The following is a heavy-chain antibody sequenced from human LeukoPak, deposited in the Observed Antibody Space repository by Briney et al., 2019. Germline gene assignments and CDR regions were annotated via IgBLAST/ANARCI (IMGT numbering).Heavy chain of an antibody. D-gene: IGHD2-15*01. CDR3: ARSRFGASSYFDY. CDR2: MNPNSGNT. J-gene: IGHJ4*02. V-gene: IGHV1-8*01. Sequence: ASVKVSCKASGYTFTCYDINWVRQATGQGLEWMGWMNPNSGNTGYAQEFQGRVTMTRNTSISTAYMELSSLRSEDTAVYYCARSRFGASSYFDYWGQGTLVTVSS. CDR1: GYTFTCYD.